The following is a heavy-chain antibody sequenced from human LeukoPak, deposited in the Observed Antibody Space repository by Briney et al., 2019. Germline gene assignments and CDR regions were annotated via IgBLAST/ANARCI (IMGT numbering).Heavy chain of an antibody. CDR2: ISLRGSTI. J-gene: IGHJ4*02. V-gene: IGHV3-11*01. Sequence: GGSLRLSWAASGFTFSDYYMGWVRQAPGKGLECVSYISLRGSTIYHADSVKGRFTISRDDAKNSLYLQMNSLRAEDTAVYYCAKDIVAAGLFFDYWGQGTLVTVSS. CDR3: AKDIVAAGLFFDY. D-gene: IGHD6-13*01. CDR1: GFTFSDYY.